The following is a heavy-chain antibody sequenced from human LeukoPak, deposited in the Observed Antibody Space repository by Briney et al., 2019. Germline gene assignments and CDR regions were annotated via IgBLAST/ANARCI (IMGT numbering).Heavy chain of an antibody. CDR2: ISGSGDSR. CDR3: ARYSRSWYVPIFDY. CDR1: GFTFSSYG. V-gene: IGHV3-23*01. J-gene: IGHJ4*02. D-gene: IGHD6-13*01. Sequence: GGSLRLSCAASGFTFSSYGLSWVRQAPGKGLEWAAGISGSGDSRDYADSVKGRFTISRDNSKNTLYLQMNSLRAEDTAVYYCARYSRSWYVPIFDYWGQGTLVTVSS.